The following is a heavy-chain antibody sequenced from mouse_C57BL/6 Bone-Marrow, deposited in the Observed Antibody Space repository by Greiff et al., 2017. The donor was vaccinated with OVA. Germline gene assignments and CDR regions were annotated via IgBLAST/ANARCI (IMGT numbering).Heavy chain of an antibody. J-gene: IGHJ3*01. CDR2: IDPSDSET. V-gene: IGHV1-52*01. D-gene: IGHD2-2*01. Sequence: QVQLKQPGAELVRPGSSVKLSCKASGYTFTSYWMHWVKQRPIQGLEWIGNIDPSDSETHYNQKFKDKATLTVDKSSSTAYMQLSSLTSEDSAVYDCAREGVYYGYDVGFAYWGQGTLVTVSA. CDR3: AREGVYYGYDVGFAY. CDR1: GYTFTSYW.